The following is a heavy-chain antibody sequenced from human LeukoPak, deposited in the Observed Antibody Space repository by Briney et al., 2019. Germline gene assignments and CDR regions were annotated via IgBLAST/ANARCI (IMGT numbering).Heavy chain of an antibody. Sequence: GGSLRLSCAASGFTFSSYSMNWVRQAPGKGLEWVSSISSSSSYIYYADSVKGRFTISRDNAKNSLYLQMNSLRAEDTAVYYCARDQHPDYYDGMVHAFDIWGQGTMVTVSS. V-gene: IGHV3-21*01. J-gene: IGHJ3*02. CDR3: ARDQHPDYYDGMVHAFDI. D-gene: IGHD3-22*01. CDR2: ISSSSSYI. CDR1: GFTFSSYS.